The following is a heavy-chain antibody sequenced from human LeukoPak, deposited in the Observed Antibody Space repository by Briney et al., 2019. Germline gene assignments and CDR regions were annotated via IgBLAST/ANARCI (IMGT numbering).Heavy chain of an antibody. D-gene: IGHD6-19*01. V-gene: IGHV3-74*01. CDR2: INEDGSTT. J-gene: IGHJ6*02. CDR1: GFTFSSNW. Sequence: GGSLRLSCAASGFTFSSNWMHWVRQAPGKGLVWVSRINEDGSTTNYADSVKGRSTIFRDNAKNTLYLQMNSLRAEDTAVYYCASLSGWYYYYGMDVWGQGTTVTVSS. CDR3: ASLSGWYYYYGMDV.